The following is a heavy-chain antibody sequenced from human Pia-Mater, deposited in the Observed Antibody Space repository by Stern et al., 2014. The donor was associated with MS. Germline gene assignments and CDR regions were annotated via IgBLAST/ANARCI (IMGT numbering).Heavy chain of an antibody. CDR2: VYYSGAT. CDR3: AKHACTGAACPFDL. Sequence: QVQLQESGPGLVKPSETLSLTCAVSGDSISSYTHYWAWIRQPPGKGLEWIGSVYYSGATYYNPSLKSPVTISVEPSQNHFSLGLNSVTAADTAVYYCAKHACTGAACPFDLWGQGTLVTVSS. V-gene: IGHV4-39*01. D-gene: IGHD2-8*02. J-gene: IGHJ4*02. CDR1: GDSISSYTHY.